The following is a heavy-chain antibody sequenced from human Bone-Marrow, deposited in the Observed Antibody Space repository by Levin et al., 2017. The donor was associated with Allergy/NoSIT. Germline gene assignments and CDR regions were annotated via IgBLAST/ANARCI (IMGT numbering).Heavy chain of an antibody. CDR1: GFTFGDYG. Sequence: PGGSLRLSCAASGFTFGDYGFSWVRQAPGRGLEWVAFIRNIDYGGTTEYAASVKGRFTISRDDSESIAYLQMNSLRVEDTARYYCAKAGTTVMLDYSYLDVWGEGTAVTVSS. D-gene: IGHD4-17*01. CDR2: IRNIDYGGTT. CDR3: AKAGTTVMLDYSYLDV. J-gene: IGHJ6*03. V-gene: IGHV3-49*04.